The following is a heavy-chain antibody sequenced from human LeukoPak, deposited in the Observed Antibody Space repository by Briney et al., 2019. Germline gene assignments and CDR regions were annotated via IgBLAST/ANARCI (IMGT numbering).Heavy chain of an antibody. D-gene: IGHD4-17*01. Sequence: ASVKVSCKASGYTFTSYAMHWVRQAPGQRLEWMGWINTGNGNTQYSQKFQGRVTFTRDTSANTAYVELSSLRSKDTAVYYCASVDYGDYWGQGTLVTVSS. V-gene: IGHV1-3*04. CDR3: ASVDYGDY. CDR2: INTGNGNT. J-gene: IGHJ4*02. CDR1: GYTFTSYA.